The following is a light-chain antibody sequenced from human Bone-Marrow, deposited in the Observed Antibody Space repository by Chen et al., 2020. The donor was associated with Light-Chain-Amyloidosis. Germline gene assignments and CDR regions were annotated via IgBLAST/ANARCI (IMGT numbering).Light chain of an antibody. CDR1: SSDVGGDNH. CDR3: SSYTITNTLV. Sequence: QSALTQPASVSGSPGQSITISCTGTSSDVGGDNHVSWYQQHPDKAPKLMIYEVTNPPSWVPDRFSGSESDNTASLTISGLQTEDEADYFCSSYTITNTLVFGSGTRVTVL. V-gene: IGLV2-14*01. J-gene: IGLJ1*01. CDR2: EVT.